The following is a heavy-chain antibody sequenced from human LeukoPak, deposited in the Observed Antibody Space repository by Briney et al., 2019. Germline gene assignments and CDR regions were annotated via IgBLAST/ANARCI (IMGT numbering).Heavy chain of an antibody. CDR3: AREREDTDMAIYLHY. CDR1: GFSFTTYS. V-gene: IGHV3-30*04. D-gene: IGHD5-18*01. J-gene: IGHJ4*02. CDR2: MSYDGSNK. Sequence: GRSLRLSCAASGFSFTTYSMHWVRQAPGKGLEWVAVMSYDGSNKYYADSVKGRFTISRDNSKNTLYLQMNSLRAEDTAVYYCAREREDTDMAIYLHYWGQGTLVTVSS.